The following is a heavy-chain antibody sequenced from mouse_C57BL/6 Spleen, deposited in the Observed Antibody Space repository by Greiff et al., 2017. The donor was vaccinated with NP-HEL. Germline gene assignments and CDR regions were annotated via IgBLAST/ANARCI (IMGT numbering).Heavy chain of an antibody. V-gene: IGHV1-64*01. CDR2: IHPNSGST. CDR1: GYTFTSYW. J-gene: IGHJ2*01. CDR3: ARTEPPFYYDY. Sequence: QVQLQQSGAELVKPGASVKLSCKASGYTFTSYWMHWVKQRPGQGLEWIGMIHPNSGSTNYNEKFKSKATLTVDKSSSTAYMQLSSLTSEDSAVYYCARTEPPFYYDYWGQGTTLTVSS. D-gene: IGHD6-1*01.